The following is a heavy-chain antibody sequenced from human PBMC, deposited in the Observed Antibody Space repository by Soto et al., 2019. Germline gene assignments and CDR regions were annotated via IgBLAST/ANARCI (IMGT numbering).Heavy chain of an antibody. Sequence: TGGSLRLSCAASGLTFRSYGMHWVRQAPAKGLEWVAVISYDGSNKYYADSVKGRFTISRDNSKNTLYLQMNSLRAEDTAVYYCAKGGVGSTSNAFDIWGQGTMVTVSS. V-gene: IGHV3-30*18. CDR1: GLTFRSYG. CDR2: ISYDGSNK. J-gene: IGHJ3*02. D-gene: IGHD1-26*01. CDR3: AKGGVGSTSNAFDI.